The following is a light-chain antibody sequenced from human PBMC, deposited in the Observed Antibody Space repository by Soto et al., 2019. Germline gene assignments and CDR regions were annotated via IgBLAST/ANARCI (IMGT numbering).Light chain of an antibody. CDR2: AAS. CDR3: QQLFRYPPT. V-gene: IGKV1-39*01. Sequence: IQMTQSPSSLSASVGDRVTITCRASQSISSYLNWYQQKPGKAPKLLIYAASSLQSGVPSRFSGSGSGTDFTLTVSSLQPEDFATYYCQQLFRYPPTFGPGTKVDNK. CDR1: QSISSY. J-gene: IGKJ3*01.